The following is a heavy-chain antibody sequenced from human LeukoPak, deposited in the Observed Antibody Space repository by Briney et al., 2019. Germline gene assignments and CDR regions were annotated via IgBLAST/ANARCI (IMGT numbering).Heavy chain of an antibody. CDR2: INPNSGGT. Sequence: GASVKVSCKASGYTFTGYYMHWVRQAPGQGLEWMGWINPNSGGTNYAQKFQGRVTMTRDTSISTAYMELSRLRSDDTAVYYCARDMGLGDLIAVAGTWDYWGQGTLVTVSS. D-gene: IGHD6-19*01. V-gene: IGHV1-2*02. CDR1: GYTFTGYY. J-gene: IGHJ4*02. CDR3: ARDMGLGDLIAVAGTWDY.